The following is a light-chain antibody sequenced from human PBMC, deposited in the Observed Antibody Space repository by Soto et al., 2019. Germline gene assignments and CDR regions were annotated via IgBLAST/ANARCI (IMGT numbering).Light chain of an antibody. CDR2: AAS. CDR3: LQYNTYPWT. V-gene: IGKV1-17*01. J-gene: IGKJ1*01. CDR1: QGIRND. Sequence: DIQINRSTSSLSASVGDRVTIICRASQGIRNDLGWYQQKRGKAPKRLIYAASSLQSGVPSRFSGSGSGTEFTLTISSLQPEDFATYYCLQYNTYPWTFGQGTKVEIK.